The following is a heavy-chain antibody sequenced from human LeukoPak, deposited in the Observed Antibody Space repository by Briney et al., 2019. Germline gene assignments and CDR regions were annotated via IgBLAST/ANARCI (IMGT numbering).Heavy chain of an antibody. CDR2: INHSGST. J-gene: IGHJ4*02. D-gene: IGHD3-10*01. CDR3: ARGLEAFGAPSDY. Sequence: SETLSLTCAVYGGSFSGYYWSWIRQPPGKGLEWIGEINHSGSTNCNPSLKSRVTISVDTSKNQISLKLSSVTAADTAVYYCARGLEAFGAPSDYWGQGTLVTVSS. CDR1: GGSFSGYY. V-gene: IGHV4-34*01.